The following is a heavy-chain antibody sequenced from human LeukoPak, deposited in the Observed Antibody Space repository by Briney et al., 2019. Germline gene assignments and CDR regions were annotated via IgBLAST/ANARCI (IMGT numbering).Heavy chain of an antibody. V-gene: IGHV3-30*18. CDR3: AKAGYYASGTYYPLFYFDY. CDR2: ISDDGTNK. Sequence: PGGSLRLSCAASGFTFRSYGMHWVRQAPGKGLEWVAVISDDGTNKYYADSLKGRFTISRDDSKNTLYLQMNSLRAEDTAVYYCAKAGYYASGTYYPLFYFDYWGQGTLVTVSS. CDR1: GFTFRSYG. J-gene: IGHJ4*02. D-gene: IGHD3-10*01.